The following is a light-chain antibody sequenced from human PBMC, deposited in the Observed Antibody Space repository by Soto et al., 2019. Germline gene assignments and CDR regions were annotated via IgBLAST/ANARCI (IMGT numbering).Light chain of an antibody. CDR3: QQTYGIPLT. V-gene: IGKV1-39*01. J-gene: IGKJ4*01. Sequence: IQMTQSPSSLSAFVGDRVTITCRASLSINNYLNWYQQKPGKAPMVLIRAASSLQSGVPLRFSGSGSGTDFTLTISSLQPEDFATYYCQQTYGIPLTFGGGTKVDIK. CDR1: LSINNY. CDR2: AAS.